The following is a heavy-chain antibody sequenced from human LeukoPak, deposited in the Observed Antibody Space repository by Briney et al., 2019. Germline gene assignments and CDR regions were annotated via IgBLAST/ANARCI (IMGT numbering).Heavy chain of an antibody. CDR1: GYTFTSYD. CDR3: ARGDQYYDFWSGYSPNYYYYMDV. CDR2: MNPNSGNT. D-gene: IGHD3-3*01. V-gene: IGHV1-8*03. J-gene: IGHJ6*03. Sequence: GASVKVSCKASGYTFTSYDINWVRQATGQGLEWMGWMNPNSGNTGYAQKFQGRVTITRNTSISTAYMKLSSLRSEDTAVYYCARGDQYYDFWSGYSPNYYYYMDVWGKGTTVTVSS.